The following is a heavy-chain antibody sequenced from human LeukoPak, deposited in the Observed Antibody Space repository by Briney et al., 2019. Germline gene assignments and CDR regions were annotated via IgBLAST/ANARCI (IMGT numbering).Heavy chain of an antibody. J-gene: IGHJ4*02. Sequence: GGSLRLSCAASGFTFSSYGMHWVRQAPGKRLEWVAVISYDGSNKYYADSVKGRFTISRDNSKNTLYLQMNSLRAEDTAVYYCAKEAGPSLDYWGQGTLVTVSS. V-gene: IGHV3-30*18. D-gene: IGHD6-19*01. CDR1: GFTFSSYG. CDR3: AKEAGPSLDY. CDR2: ISYDGSNK.